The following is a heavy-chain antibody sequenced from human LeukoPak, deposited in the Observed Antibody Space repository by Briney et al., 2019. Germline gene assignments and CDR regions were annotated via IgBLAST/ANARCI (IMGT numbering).Heavy chain of an antibody. D-gene: IGHD3-3*01. CDR3: ARVTSTTTIFGVVIIRDDY. Sequence: ASVKVCCKASGYTFTGSDMHWVRPAPGQGLAWMRCINPDSGSVNYAQKLQGRVTMTTDTSTSTAYMEPRRVRSDDKAVYYCARVTSTTTIFGVVIIRDDYWGQGTLVNVS. J-gene: IGHJ4*02. CDR2: INPDSGSV. CDR1: GYTFTGSD. V-gene: IGHV1-18*01.